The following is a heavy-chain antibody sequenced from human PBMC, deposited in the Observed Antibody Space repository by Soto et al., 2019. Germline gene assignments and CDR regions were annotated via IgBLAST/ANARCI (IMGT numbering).Heavy chain of an antibody. V-gene: IGHV3-48*03. D-gene: IGHD1-26*01. CDR2: ISSSGSTI. CDR3: ASLLEVADYYYGMDV. CDR1: GFTFSSYE. J-gene: IGHJ6*02. Sequence: GGSLRLSCAASGFTFSSYEMNWVRQAPGKGLEWVSYISSSGSTIYYADSVKGRFTISRDNAKNSLYLQMNSLRAEDTAVYYCASLLEVADYYYGMDVWGQGTTVTVSS.